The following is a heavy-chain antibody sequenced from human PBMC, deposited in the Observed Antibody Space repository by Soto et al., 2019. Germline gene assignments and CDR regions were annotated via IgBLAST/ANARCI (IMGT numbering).Heavy chain of an antibody. D-gene: IGHD3-10*01. CDR3: ARDGPYYYASRMDV. CDR1: GGSISSYY. V-gene: IGHV4-59*01. Sequence: SLTCTVSGGSISSYYWSWIRQPPGKGLEWIGYIYYSGSTNYNPSLKSRVTISVDTSKNQFSLKLSSVTPEDTAVYYCARDGPYYYASRMDVWGQGTTVTVSS. J-gene: IGHJ6*02. CDR2: IYYSGST.